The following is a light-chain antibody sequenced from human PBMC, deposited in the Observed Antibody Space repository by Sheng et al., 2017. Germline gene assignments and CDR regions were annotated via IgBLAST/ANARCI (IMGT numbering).Light chain of an antibody. CDR3: MQPLQTPYT. CDR1: QSLLHKDGYNY. J-gene: IGKJ2*01. Sequence: DIVMTQSPLTLPVTPGESASISCRSSQSLLHKDGYNYLDWYVQKPGQSPQLLIFMGSIPAAGVPDRFSGSGSGSDFTLKINGVEAEDAGLYYCMQPLQTPYTFGQGTRLQIK. V-gene: IGKV2-28*01. CDR2: MGS.